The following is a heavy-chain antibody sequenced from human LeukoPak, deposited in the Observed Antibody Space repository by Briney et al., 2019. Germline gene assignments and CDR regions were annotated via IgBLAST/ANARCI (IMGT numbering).Heavy chain of an antibody. CDR2: IYSSGST. D-gene: IGHD3-22*01. Sequence: PSETLSLTCAVYGGSFSGYYWSRIRQPAGKGLEWIGLIYSSGSTSYNPSLKSRVTMSVDTSKKQFSLRLSSVTAADTAVYYCARTPIYYFDNSGYYNWGQGTLVTVSS. V-gene: IGHV4-59*10. CDR1: GGSFSGYY. CDR3: ARTPIYYFDNSGYYN. J-gene: IGHJ4*02.